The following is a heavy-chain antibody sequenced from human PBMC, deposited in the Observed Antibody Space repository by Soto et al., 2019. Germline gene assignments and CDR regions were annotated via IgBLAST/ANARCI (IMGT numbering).Heavy chain of an antibody. Sequence: GSLRLSCAAPGFTFSSYSMNWVRQAPWKGLEWVSSISSSSSYIYYADSVKGRFTISRDNAKNSLYLQMNSLRAEDTAVYYCARDPNLAAALGVDPWGQGTLVTVSS. CDR2: ISSSSSYI. CDR1: GFTFSSYS. V-gene: IGHV3-21*01. J-gene: IGHJ5*02. D-gene: IGHD6-13*01. CDR3: ARDPNLAAALGVDP.